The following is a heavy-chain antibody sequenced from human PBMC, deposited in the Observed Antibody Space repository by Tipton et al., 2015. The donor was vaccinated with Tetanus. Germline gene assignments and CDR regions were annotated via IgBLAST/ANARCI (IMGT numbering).Heavy chain of an antibody. J-gene: IGHJ4*02. CDR3: ARHQSGSFTPFDY. CDR1: GGSIRGGTFY. D-gene: IGHD3-3*01. V-gene: IGHV4-39*01. Sequence: TLSLTCTVSGGSIRGGTFYWGWIRQPPGKGLGWIGSIYESGDTYYIPSLKSRVTISVDTSKNQFSLNLNSMAAADTGVYYCARHQSGSFTPFDYWGQGNLVTVSS. CDR2: IYESGDT.